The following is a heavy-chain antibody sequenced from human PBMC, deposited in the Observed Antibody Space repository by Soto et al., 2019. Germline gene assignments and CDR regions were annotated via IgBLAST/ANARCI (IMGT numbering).Heavy chain of an antibody. CDR1: GFTSSSYW. D-gene: IGHD1-7*01. Sequence: EVQLVESGGGLVQPGGSLRLSCAASGFTSSSYWMSWVRQVPGRGLEWVANINQDGSEKYYVDSVRGRFTISRDNAKNSLYLQTNSLRAEDTAVYYCASAPNWNYGYWGQGTLVTVSS. CDR2: INQDGSEK. J-gene: IGHJ4*02. CDR3: ASAPNWNYGY. V-gene: IGHV3-7*01.